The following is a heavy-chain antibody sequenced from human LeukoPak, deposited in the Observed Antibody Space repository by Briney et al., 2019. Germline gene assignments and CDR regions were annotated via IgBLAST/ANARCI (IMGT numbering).Heavy chain of an antibody. J-gene: IGHJ4*02. CDR3: AKGLEVEWLLWTPGFDY. V-gene: IGHV3-30*02. D-gene: IGHD3-3*01. CDR2: IRYDGSNK. CDR1: GFTFSSYA. Sequence: GGSLRLSCAASGFTFSSYAVHWVRQAPSKGLEWVAFIRYDGSNKYYADSVKGRFTISRDNSKNTLYLQMNSLRAEDTAVYYCAKGLEVEWLLWTPGFDYWGQGTLVTVSS.